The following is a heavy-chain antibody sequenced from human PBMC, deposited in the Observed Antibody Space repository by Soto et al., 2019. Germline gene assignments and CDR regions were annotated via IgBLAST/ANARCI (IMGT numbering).Heavy chain of an antibody. CDR2: SIPIFGTA. Sequence: QVQLVQSGAEVKKPGSSVKVSCKASGGTFSSYAISWVRQAPGQGLECMGGSIPIFGTANYAQKFQGRVTITADESTSTAYMELSSLRSEDTAVYYCARGSAYYDFWSGYPNGNWFDPWGQGTLVTVSS. V-gene: IGHV1-69*01. J-gene: IGHJ5*02. D-gene: IGHD3-3*01. CDR1: GGTFSSYA. CDR3: ARGSAYYDFWSGYPNGNWFDP.